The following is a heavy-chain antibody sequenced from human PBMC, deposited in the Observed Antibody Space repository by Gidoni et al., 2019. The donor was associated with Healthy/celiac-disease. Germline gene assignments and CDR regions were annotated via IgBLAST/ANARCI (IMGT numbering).Heavy chain of an antibody. J-gene: IGHJ3*02. CDR3: ARPVGALDAFDI. CDR1: GGSISSSSYY. CDR2: IYYSGST. Sequence: QLQLQESGPGLVKPSETQSLTCNVSGGSISSSSYYWGWIRQPPGKGLEWIGSIYYSGSTYYNPSLKSRVTISVDTSKNQFSLKLSSVTAADTAVYYCARPVGALDAFDIWGQGTIVTVSS. D-gene: IGHD1-26*01. V-gene: IGHV4-39*01.